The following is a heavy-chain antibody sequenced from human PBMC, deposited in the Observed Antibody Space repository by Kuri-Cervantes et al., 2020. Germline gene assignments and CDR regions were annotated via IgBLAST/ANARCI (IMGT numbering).Heavy chain of an antibody. D-gene: IGHD6-13*01. J-gene: IGHJ5*02. CDR3: ARDLGTAGVVT. CDR1: GGSISSYY. V-gene: IGHV4-59*13. Sequence: SETLSLTCTVSGGSISSYYWSWIRQPPGKGLEWIGYIYYSGSTNYNPSLKSRVTISVDTSKNQFSLKLSSVTAADTAVYYCARDLGTAGVVTWVQGTLVTVSS. CDR2: IYYSGST.